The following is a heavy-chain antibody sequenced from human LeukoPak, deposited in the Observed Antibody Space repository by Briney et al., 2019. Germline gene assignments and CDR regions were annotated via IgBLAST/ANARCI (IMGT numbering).Heavy chain of an antibody. D-gene: IGHD6-6*01. J-gene: IGHJ6*03. Sequence: SETLSLTCIVSGNSISSSTYYWGWIRQPPGKGLEWIGSIYYSGSTYYNPSLKSRVTMSVDTSKNQFSLKLSSVTAADTAIYYCARDFSSSSTVYYYYYMDVWGKGTTVTVSS. V-gene: IGHV4-39*07. CDR2: IYYSGST. CDR3: ARDFSSSSTVYYYYYMDV. CDR1: GNSISSSTYY.